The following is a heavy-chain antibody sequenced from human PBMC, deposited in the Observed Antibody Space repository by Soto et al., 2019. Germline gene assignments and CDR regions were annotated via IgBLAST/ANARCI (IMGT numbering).Heavy chain of an antibody. CDR1: GGSFSDYY. CDR3: ARSLYDILTGSVYNWFDP. Sequence: SETLSLTCGVYGGSFSDYYWSWIRQPPGKGLEWIGEISHSGSTNYNPSLKSRITISVDTSKNPFSLKLSSVTAADTAVYYCARSLYDILTGSVYNWFDPWGQGTLVTVSS. CDR2: ISHSGST. V-gene: IGHV4-34*01. D-gene: IGHD3-9*01. J-gene: IGHJ5*02.